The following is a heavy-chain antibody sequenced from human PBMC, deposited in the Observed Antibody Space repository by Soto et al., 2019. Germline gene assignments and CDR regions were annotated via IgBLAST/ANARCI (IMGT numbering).Heavy chain of an antibody. CDR2: IYYSGST. CDR3: ARDMDPTGPWFDP. CDR1: GGSISSGGYY. D-gene: IGHD1-1*01. J-gene: IGHJ5*02. V-gene: IGHV4-31*03. Sequence: QVQLQESGPGLVKPSQTLSLTCTVSGGSISSGGYYWSWIRQHPGKGLEWIGYIYYSGSTYYNPSLKRRVTISVDTSKNQFSLKLSSVTAADTAVYYCARDMDPTGPWFDPWGQGTLVTVSS.